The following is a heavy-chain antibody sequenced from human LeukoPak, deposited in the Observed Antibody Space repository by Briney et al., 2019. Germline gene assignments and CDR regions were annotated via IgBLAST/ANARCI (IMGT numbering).Heavy chain of an antibody. CDR2: IYYSGST. J-gene: IGHJ5*02. D-gene: IGHD2-8*01. CDR1: GDSISSYY. CDR3: ASLSNGAENWFDP. Sequence: SETLSLTCTVSGDSISSYYWSWIRQPPGKGLEWTGYIYYSGSTNYNPSLKSRVTISVDTSKNQFSLKLSSVTAADTAVYYCASLSNGAENWFDPWGQGTLVTVSS. V-gene: IGHV4-59*01.